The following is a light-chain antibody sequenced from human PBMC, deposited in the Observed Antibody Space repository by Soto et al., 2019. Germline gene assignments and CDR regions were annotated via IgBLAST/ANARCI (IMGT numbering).Light chain of an antibody. Sequence: QSALTQPASVSGSPGQSITISCTGTSSDVGSYNLVSWYQQHPGKAPKLMIYEVSKRPSGVSNRFSGSKSGNTASLTISGLQDEDEADDYCCSYAGSSYWVFGGGTKLTVL. CDR2: EVS. CDR3: CSYAGSSYWV. CDR1: SSDVGSYNL. V-gene: IGLV2-23*02. J-gene: IGLJ3*02.